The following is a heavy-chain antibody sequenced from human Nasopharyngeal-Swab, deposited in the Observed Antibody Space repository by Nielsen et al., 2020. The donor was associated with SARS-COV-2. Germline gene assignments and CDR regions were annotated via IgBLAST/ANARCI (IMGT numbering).Heavy chain of an antibody. CDR3: ARDAYPGYI. V-gene: IGHV3-48*03. D-gene: IGHD2-2*01. CDR2: ISSSGSTI. CDR1: GFTFSSYE. J-gene: IGHJ3*02. Sequence: GGSLRLSCAASGFTFSSYEMNWVRQAPGKGLEWVSYISSSGSTIYYADSVKGRFTISRDNAKNSLYLQMHSLRAEDTAVYYCARDAYPGYIWGQGTMVTVSS.